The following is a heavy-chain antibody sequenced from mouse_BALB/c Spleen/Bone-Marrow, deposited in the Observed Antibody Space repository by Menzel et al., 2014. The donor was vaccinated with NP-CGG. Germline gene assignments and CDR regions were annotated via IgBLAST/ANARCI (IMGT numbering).Heavy chain of an antibody. CDR1: GCTFTNYD. J-gene: IGHJ2*01. Sequence: VKLVESGAELVKPGASVKLSCKASGCTFTNYDINWVRQRPEQGLEWIGWIFPGNGSTNYNEKFKGKATLTTDKSSSTAYMQLSRLTSEDSAVYFCARSNSISTATDYWGQGTTLTVSS. CDR3: ARSNSISTATDY. CDR2: IFPGNGST. D-gene: IGHD1-2*01. V-gene: IGHV1-77*01.